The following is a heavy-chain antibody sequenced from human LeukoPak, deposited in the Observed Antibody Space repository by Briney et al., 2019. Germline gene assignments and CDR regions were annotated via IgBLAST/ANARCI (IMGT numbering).Heavy chain of an antibody. J-gene: IGHJ4*02. CDR3: ARGVEDYGSGSYYYFDY. Sequence: SETLSLTCTVSGGSISSSSYFWGWIRQPPGKGLEWIGSIYYSGSTYYNPSLKSRVTISVDTSKNQFSLKLSSVTAADTAVYYCARGVEDYGSGSYYYFDYWGQGTLVTVSS. CDR2: IYYSGST. D-gene: IGHD3-10*01. CDR1: GGSISSSSYF. V-gene: IGHV4-39*07.